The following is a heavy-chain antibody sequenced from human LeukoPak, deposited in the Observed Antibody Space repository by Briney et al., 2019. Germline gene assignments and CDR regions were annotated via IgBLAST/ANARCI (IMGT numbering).Heavy chain of an antibody. CDR1: GYTFTSYD. V-gene: IGHV1-2*02. CDR2: INPHSGGT. J-gene: IGHJ4*02. D-gene: IGHD4-23*01. Sequence: ASVKVSCKASGYTFTSYDINWVRQATGQGLEWMGWINPHSGGTNYAQKFQGRVTMTRDTSISTAYMELSRLRSDDTAVYYCARVFGRWNYFDYWGQGTLVTVSS. CDR3: ARVFGRWNYFDY.